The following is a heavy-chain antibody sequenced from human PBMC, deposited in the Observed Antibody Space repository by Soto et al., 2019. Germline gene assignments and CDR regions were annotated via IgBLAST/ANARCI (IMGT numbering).Heavy chain of an antibody. CDR3: ARDWDIVILSVPIPNYNYGMDV. V-gene: IGHV3-48*02. J-gene: IGHJ6*02. CDR2: ISSRSDTL. D-gene: IGHD2-15*01. CDR1: GFTFSAYA. Sequence: EGSLRLSCEGSGFTFSAYAMNWVRQAPGKGLEWVSYISSRSDTLYYADSVKGRFTISRDNAKNSVYLQVNNLRDEDTAVYYCARDWDIVILSVPIPNYNYGMDVWGQGTTVTV.